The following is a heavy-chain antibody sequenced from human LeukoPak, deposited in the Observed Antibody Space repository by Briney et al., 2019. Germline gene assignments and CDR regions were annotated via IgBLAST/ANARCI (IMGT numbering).Heavy chain of an antibody. CDR1: GFTFDDYA. CDR3: AKAFLKYYYDSSGPQGYAFDI. CDR2: ISWNSGSI. V-gene: IGHV3-9*01. D-gene: IGHD3-22*01. Sequence: PGGSLRLSCAASGFTFDDYAMHWVRQTPGKGLEWVSGISWNSGSIGYADSVKGRFTISRDNAKNSLYLQMNSLRAEDTALYYCAKAFLKYYYDSSGPQGYAFDIWGQGTMDTVSS. J-gene: IGHJ3*02.